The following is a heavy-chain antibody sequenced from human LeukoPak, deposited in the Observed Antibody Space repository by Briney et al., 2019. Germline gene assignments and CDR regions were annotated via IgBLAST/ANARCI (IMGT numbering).Heavy chain of an antibody. V-gene: IGHV3-23*01. D-gene: IGHD3-10*01. CDR3: AKNRFAGIDY. CDR1: GFTFSSYG. CDR2: ISGSGNVT. Sequence: GGSLRLSCAASGFTFSSYGMSWVRQAPGKGLEWVSLISGSGNVTYYAHAVKGRFTISRDNSKNTLSLQMNSLRAEDTAVYYCAKNRFAGIDYWGLATQVTVSS. J-gene: IGHJ4*02.